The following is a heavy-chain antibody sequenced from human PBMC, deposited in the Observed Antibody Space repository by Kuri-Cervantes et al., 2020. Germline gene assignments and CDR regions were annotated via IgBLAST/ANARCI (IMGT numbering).Heavy chain of an antibody. CDR3: ARITMIRGVNSYYYYMDV. V-gene: IGHV2-70D*14. Sequence: SGPTLVKPTQTLTLTCTFSGFSLSTRGMRVSWIRQPPGKALEWLARIDWDDDKFYSTSLKTRLTISKDTSKNQVVLTMTNMDPVDTATYYCARITMIRGVNSYYYYMDVWGKGTTVTVSS. J-gene: IGHJ6*03. CDR1: GFSLSTRGMR. CDR2: IDWDDDK. D-gene: IGHD3-10*01.